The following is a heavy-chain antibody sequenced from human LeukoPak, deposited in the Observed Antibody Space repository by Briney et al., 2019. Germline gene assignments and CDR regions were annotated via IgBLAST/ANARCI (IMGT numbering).Heavy chain of an antibody. CDR2: ISSSSSTI. V-gene: IGHV3-48*04. Sequence: GGSLRLSCAACVYAFSTYGIDWVPQAPGKGLEWVSHISSSSSTIYYADAVKGRFTVSRDNAENLVYLQMNSLGAEETAVYYCARVGRSGYTKDYWGEGTLVTVAS. CDR3: ARVGRSGYTKDY. D-gene: IGHD5-12*01. J-gene: IGHJ4*02. CDR1: VYAFSTYG.